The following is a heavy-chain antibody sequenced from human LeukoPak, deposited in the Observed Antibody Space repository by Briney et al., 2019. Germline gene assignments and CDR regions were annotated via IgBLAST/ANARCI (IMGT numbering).Heavy chain of an antibody. CDR3: VGNGMTVFGEDISLFDY. CDR1: GFTFSSYA. J-gene: IGHJ4*02. V-gene: IGHV3-30-3*01. Sequence: GGSLRLSCAASGFTFSSYAMHWVRQAPGKGLEWVAVISYDGSNKYYADSVKGRFTISRDNSKNTLYLQMNSLRAEDTAVYYCVGNGMTVFGEDISLFDYWGQGVLVTVSS. CDR2: ISYDGSNK. D-gene: IGHD3-3*01.